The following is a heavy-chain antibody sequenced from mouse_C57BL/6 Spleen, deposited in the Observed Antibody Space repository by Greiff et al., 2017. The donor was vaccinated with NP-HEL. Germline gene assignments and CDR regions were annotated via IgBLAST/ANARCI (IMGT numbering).Heavy chain of an antibody. CDR1: GYTFTDYN. V-gene: IGHV1-18*01. Sequence: VQLQQSGPELVKPGASVKIPCKASGYTFTDYNMDWVKQSHGKSLEWIGDINPNNGGTINNQKFKGKSTLTVDKSASTAYLELRSLTSEDTAVYYCARKVEYAMDYWGQGTSVTVSS. J-gene: IGHJ4*01. CDR2: INPNNGGT. CDR3: ARKVEYAMDY.